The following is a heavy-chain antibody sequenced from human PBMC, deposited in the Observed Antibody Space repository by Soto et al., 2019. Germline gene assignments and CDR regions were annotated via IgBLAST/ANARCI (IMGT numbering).Heavy chain of an antibody. CDR2: ISGSGGST. Sequence: PGGSLRLSCAASGFTFSSYAMSWVRQAPGKGLEWVSAISGSGGSTYYADSVKGRFTISRDNSKNTLYLQMNSLRAEDTAVYYCAKDFSPHHAGYSSSWSQYCFDYWGQGTLVTVSS. D-gene: IGHD6-13*01. V-gene: IGHV3-23*01. CDR1: GFTFSSYA. J-gene: IGHJ4*02. CDR3: AKDFSPHHAGYSSSWSQYCFDY.